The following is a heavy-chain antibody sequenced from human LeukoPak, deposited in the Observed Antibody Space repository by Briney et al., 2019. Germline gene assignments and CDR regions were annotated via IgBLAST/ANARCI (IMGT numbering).Heavy chain of an antibody. D-gene: IGHD3-22*01. J-gene: IGHJ4*02. CDR1: GGTFSSYA. Sequence: ASVKVSCKASGGTFSSYAMSWVRQAPGQGLEWMGGIIPIFGTANYAQKFQGRVTITTDESTSTAYMELSSLRSEDTAVYYCAREPIVVGPKGYFDYWGQGTLVTVSS. CDR2: IIPIFGTA. CDR3: AREPIVVGPKGYFDY. V-gene: IGHV1-69*05.